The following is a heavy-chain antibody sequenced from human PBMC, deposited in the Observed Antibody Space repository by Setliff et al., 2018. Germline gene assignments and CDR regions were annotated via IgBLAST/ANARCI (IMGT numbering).Heavy chain of an antibody. D-gene: IGHD6-19*01. CDR2: ISYTGNT. Sequence: SETLSLTCSVSGDSMSSGDYYWTWVRQLPGKGLEWIGSISYTGNTNLNPSLGSRVTIXXXTSENRFXLELTFVXVADTAVYFCAREPMPSRGWYFPFFDIWGQGTMVTVSS. J-gene: IGHJ3*02. V-gene: IGHV4-31*03. CDR3: AREPMPSRGWYFPFFDI. CDR1: GDSMSSGDYY.